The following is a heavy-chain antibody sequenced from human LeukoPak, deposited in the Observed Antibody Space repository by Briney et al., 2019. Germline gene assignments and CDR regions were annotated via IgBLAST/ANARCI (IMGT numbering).Heavy chain of an antibody. Sequence: GGSLRLSCVASGFTFSDYWMTWVRQAPGKGLEWVANIKQDGDEEYYVDSVKGRFTISRDNAKNSLYLQMNSLRAEDTAVYYCARDPGIAAASALDYWGQGTLVTVSS. CDR1: GFTFSDYW. J-gene: IGHJ4*02. D-gene: IGHD6-13*01. CDR3: ARDPGIAAASALDY. V-gene: IGHV3-7*01. CDR2: IKQDGDEE.